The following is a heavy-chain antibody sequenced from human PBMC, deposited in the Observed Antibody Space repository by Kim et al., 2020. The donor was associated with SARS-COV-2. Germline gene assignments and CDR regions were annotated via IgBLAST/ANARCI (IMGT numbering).Heavy chain of an antibody. J-gene: IGHJ4*02. CDR3: ARGRRVVTAISPLDY. V-gene: IGHV4-34*01. Sequence: PSLKSRVTISVDTSKNQFSLKLSSVAAADTAVYYCARGRRVVTAISPLDYWGQGTLVTVSS. D-gene: IGHD2-21*02.